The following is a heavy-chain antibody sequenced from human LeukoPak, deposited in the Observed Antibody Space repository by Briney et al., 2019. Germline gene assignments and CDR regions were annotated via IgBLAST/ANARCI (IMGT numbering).Heavy chain of an antibody. D-gene: IGHD3-22*01. CDR3: ATGHYYDSSGYFPTVDY. V-gene: IGHV1-18*01. Sequence: ASVKVSCKASGYTFTSYGISWVRQAPGQGLEWMGWISAYNGNTNYAQKFQGRVTITADKSTSTAYMELSSLRSEDTAVYYCATGHYYDSSGYFPTVDYWGQGTLVTVSS. CDR1: GYTFTSYG. J-gene: IGHJ4*02. CDR2: ISAYNGNT.